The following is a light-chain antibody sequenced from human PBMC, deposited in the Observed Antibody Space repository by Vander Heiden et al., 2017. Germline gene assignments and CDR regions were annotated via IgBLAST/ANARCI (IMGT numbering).Light chain of an antibody. CDR2: KAS. Sequence: DIQITQSPSTLSASVVDRVTITCRASQSISSWLAWYQQKPGNAPKLLIYKASNLEPGVPSRFSGSGSGTEFTLTISSLQPDDCATYYCQQYNSYSWTFGQGTKVEIK. CDR1: QSISSW. J-gene: IGKJ1*01. V-gene: IGKV1-5*03. CDR3: QQYNSYSWT.